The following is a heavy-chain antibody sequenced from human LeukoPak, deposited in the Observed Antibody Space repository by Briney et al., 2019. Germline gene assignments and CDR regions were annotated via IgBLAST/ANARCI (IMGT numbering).Heavy chain of an antibody. Sequence: GGSLRLSCAASGFTFTNYAMSWVRQAPGKGLEWVSAISASGGTIYYADSVKGRFTISRDNSKNTLYLQMNSQRAEDTAVYYCAKEEGYDFAFFDYWGQGILVTVSS. J-gene: IGHJ4*02. CDR1: GFTFTNYA. V-gene: IGHV3-23*01. D-gene: IGHD5-12*01. CDR3: AKEEGYDFAFFDY. CDR2: ISASGGTI.